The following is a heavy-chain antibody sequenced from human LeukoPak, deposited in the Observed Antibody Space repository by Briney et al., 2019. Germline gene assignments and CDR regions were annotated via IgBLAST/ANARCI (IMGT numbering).Heavy chain of an antibody. D-gene: IGHD1-26*01. CDR1: GGSISSYY. V-gene: IGHV4-59*08. J-gene: IGHJ3*02. Sequence: SQTLSLTCTVSGGSISSYYWSWIRQPPGKGLEWIGYIYYSGSTNYNPSLKSRVTISVDTSKNQFSLKLSSVTAADTAVYYCARHAGDSGSYDSAFDIWGQGTMVTVSS. CDR3: ARHAGDSGSYDSAFDI. CDR2: IYYSGST.